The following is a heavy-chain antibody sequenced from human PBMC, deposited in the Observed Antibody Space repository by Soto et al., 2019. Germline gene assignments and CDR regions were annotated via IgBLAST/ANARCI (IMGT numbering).Heavy chain of an antibody. CDR1: GGTFSSYA. V-gene: IGHV1-69*13. CDR3: AVGIVGTDSGPRVFDY. J-gene: IGHJ4*02. Sequence: SVKVSCKASGGTFSSYAISWVRQAPGQGLEWMGGIIPIFGTANYAQKFQGRVTITADESTSTAYMELSSLRSEDTAVYYCAVGIVGTDSGPRVFDYWGQGTLVTVSS. D-gene: IGHD1-26*01. CDR2: IIPIFGTA.